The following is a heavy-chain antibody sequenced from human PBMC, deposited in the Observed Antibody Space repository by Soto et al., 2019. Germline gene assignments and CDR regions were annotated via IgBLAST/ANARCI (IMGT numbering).Heavy chain of an antibody. CDR3: ARATYYYGSGSYFRGLDY. V-gene: IGHV1-69*01. CDR2: IIPIFGTA. CDR1: GGTFSSYA. D-gene: IGHD3-10*01. Sequence: QVQLVQSGAEVKKPGSSVKVSCKASGGTFSSYAISWVRQAPGQGLEWMGGIIPIFGTANYAQKFQGRVTITADESTSTAYMELSRLRSEDTAVYYCARATYYYGSGSYFRGLDYWGQGTLVTVSS. J-gene: IGHJ4*02.